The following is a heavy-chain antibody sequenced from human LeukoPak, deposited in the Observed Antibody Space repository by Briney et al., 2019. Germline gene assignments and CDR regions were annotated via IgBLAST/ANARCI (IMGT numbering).Heavy chain of an antibody. V-gene: IGHV1-69*05. CDR2: IIPIFGTA. CDR3: ASITNFYDFWSGYY. Sequence: SVKVACKASGGTFSSYAVSWVRQAPGQGLEWMGRIIPIFGTANYAQKFQGRVTITTDESTSTAYMELSSLRSEDTAVYYCASITNFYDFWSGYYWGQGTLVTVSS. D-gene: IGHD3-3*01. CDR1: GGTFSSYA. J-gene: IGHJ4*02.